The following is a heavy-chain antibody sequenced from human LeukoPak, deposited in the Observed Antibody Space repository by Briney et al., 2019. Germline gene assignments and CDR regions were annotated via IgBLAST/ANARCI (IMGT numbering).Heavy chain of an antibody. J-gene: IGHJ4*02. CDR1: GFTVSSNY. D-gene: IGHD6-19*01. CDR2: IHSGGTI. V-gene: IGHV3-66*01. CDR3: ARDLIGGWPFDY. Sequence: GGSLRLSCAASGFTVSSNYMSWVRQAPGKGLEWVSVIHSGGTIYYADSVKGRFTISRDNSKDTLYLQMNSLRADDTAVYYCARDLIGGWPFDYWDQGTLVTVSS.